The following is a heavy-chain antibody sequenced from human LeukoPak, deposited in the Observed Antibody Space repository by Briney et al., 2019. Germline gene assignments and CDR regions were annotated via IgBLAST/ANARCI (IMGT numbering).Heavy chain of an antibody. CDR1: GFTFSTYA. V-gene: IGHV3-33*01. CDR3: ARDRLTTVTTFHSDY. Sequence: AGGSLRLSCAAPGFTFSTYAMHWVRQAPGKGREWVAVIWSVSTNKYYADSVRGRFTISRDNSKNTLYLQMSSLRAEDTAMYYCARDRLTTVTTFHSDYWGQGTLVTVSS. J-gene: IGHJ4*02. D-gene: IGHD4-17*01. CDR2: IWSVSTNK.